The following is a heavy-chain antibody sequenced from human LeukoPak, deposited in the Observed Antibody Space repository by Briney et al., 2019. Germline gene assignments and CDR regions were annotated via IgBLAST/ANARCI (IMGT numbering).Heavy chain of an antibody. CDR2: IYHSGST. Sequence: SQTLSLTCAVSGGSISSGGYSWSWIRQPPGKGLEWIGYIYHSGSTYYNPSLKSRVTISVDRSKSQFSLKLSSVSAADTAVYYCARGRHFDYWGQGTLVTVSS. D-gene: IGHD6-6*01. J-gene: IGHJ4*02. CDR3: ARGRHFDY. CDR1: GGSISSGGYS. V-gene: IGHV4-30-2*01.